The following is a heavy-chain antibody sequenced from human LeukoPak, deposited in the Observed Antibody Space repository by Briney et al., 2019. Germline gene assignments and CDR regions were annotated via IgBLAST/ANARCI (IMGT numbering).Heavy chain of an antibody. V-gene: IGHV3-48*03. CDR1: GFTFSSYE. D-gene: IGHD2-21*02. CDR2: ISSSGRTM. J-gene: IGHJ4*02. CDR3: ARELEYCGGDCYSDY. Sequence: GGSLRLSCAASGFTFSSYEVNWVRQAPGKGLEWISYISSSGRTMYYADSVKGRFTISRDNSKNTLYLQMNSLRAEDTAVYYCARELEYCGGDCYSDYWGQGTLVTVSS.